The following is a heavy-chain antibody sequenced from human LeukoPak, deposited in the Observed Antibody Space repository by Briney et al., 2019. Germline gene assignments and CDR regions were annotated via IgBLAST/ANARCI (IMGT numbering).Heavy chain of an antibody. V-gene: IGHV3-23*01. CDR2: FSGSGSST. J-gene: IGHJ4*02. CDR3: AKGRVADHGWTFNDY. CDR1: EFTFRKFG. Sequence: GGSLRLSCAASEFTFRKFGKRGVRQAPGKGLEWVSSFSGSGSSTYYADSVKGRFSVSRDNSKNTLYLQMNSLRAEDTAEYYCAKGRVADHGWTFNDYWGQGTLVTVSS. D-gene: IGHD2-15*01.